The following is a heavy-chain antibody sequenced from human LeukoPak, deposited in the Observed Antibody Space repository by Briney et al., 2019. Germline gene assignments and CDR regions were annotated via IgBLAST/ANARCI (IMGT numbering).Heavy chain of an antibody. D-gene: IGHD1-26*01. CDR2: IYHSGNT. CDR1: GDSISSGNYY. Sequence: SETLSLTCTVSGDSISSGNYYWSWIRQPPGKGLEWIGNIYHSGNTYYNPSLKSRVTISVDTSKNQFSLKLSSVTAADTAVYYCAGEAIIVGATGADYWGQGTLVTVSS. CDR3: AGEAIIVGATGADY. J-gene: IGHJ4*02. V-gene: IGHV4-30-2*01.